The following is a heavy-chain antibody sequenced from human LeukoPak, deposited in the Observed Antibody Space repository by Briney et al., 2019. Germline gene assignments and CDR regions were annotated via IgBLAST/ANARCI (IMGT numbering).Heavy chain of an antibody. J-gene: IGHJ4*02. CDR2: TYYRSKWYY. CDR3: ARREAGFDY. Sequence: SQTLSLTCAISGDSVSSNSATWNWIRQAPSKGLEWLGRTYYRSKWYYDYAVSVKSRVTIIPDTSRNQFSPQLNSVTPEDTAMYYCARREAGFDYWGQGTLVTVSS. V-gene: IGHV6-1*01. CDR1: GDSVSSNSAT. D-gene: IGHD6-19*01.